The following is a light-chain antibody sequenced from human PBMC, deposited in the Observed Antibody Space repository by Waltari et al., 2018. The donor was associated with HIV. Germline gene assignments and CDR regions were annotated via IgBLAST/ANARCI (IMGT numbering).Light chain of an antibody. V-gene: IGLV2-23*01. CDR2: EGD. CDR1: SSDVGSYNF. CDR3: CSYAGSSTYVV. Sequence: QSALTQPASVSGSPGQSITISCTGTSSDVGSYNFVSWYQQHQGNAPKLIIYEGDKRPSGVAYRFSGSKSGSTASLTISGLQAEDEADYYCCSYAGSSTYVVFGGGTQLTVL. J-gene: IGLJ2*01.